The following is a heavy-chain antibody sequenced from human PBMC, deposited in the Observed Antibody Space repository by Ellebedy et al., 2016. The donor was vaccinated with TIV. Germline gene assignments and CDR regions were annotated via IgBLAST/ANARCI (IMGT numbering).Heavy chain of an antibody. J-gene: IGHJ6*03. D-gene: IGHD2-2*01. CDR3: ATGRSRYCSSTSCQMAYYYYMDV. CDR2: FDPEDGET. Sequence: ASVKVSXKASGYTFTSYDINWVRQATGQGLEWMGGFDPEDGETIYAQKFQGRVTMTEDTSTDTAYMELSSLRSEDTAVYYCATGRSRYCSSTSCQMAYYYYMDVWGKGTTVTVSS. CDR1: GYTFTSYD. V-gene: IGHV1-24*01.